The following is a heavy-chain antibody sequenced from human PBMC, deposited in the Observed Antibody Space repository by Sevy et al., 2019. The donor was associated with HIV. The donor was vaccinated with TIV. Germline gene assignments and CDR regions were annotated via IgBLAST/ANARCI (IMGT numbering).Heavy chain of an antibody. CDR1: GFTFSSYS. D-gene: IGHD3-16*02. CDR3: ARGVSYVWGSYRLPYYFDY. CDR2: ISSSSSYI. J-gene: IGHJ4*02. V-gene: IGHV3-21*01. Sequence: GGSLRLSCAASGFTFSSYSMNWVRQAPGKGLGWVSSISSSSSYIYYGDSVKGRFTISRANAKNTLYLQMNSLRAEDTAVYYCARGVSYVWGSYRLPYYFDYWGQGTLVTVSS.